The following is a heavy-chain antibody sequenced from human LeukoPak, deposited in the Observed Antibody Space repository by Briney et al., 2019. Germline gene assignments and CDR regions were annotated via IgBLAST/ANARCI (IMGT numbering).Heavy chain of an antibody. D-gene: IGHD3-22*01. CDR2: ISYDGSNK. V-gene: IGHV3-30*18. CDR1: GFTFSSYG. J-gene: IGHJ4*02. Sequence: GGSLRLSCAASGFTFSSYGMHWVRQAPGKGLEWVAVISYDGSNKYYADSVKGRFTISRDNSKNTLYLQMNSLRAEDTAVYYCAKAVTHYYDSSGPDYWGQGTPVTVSS. CDR3: AKAVTHYYDSSGPDY.